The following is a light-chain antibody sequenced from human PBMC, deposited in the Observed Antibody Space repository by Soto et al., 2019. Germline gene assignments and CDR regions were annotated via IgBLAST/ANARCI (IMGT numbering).Light chain of an antibody. CDR1: QFVSSTY. J-gene: IGKJ4*01. CDR2: GAS. CDR3: QQYDISHFT. V-gene: IGKV3-20*01. Sequence: VLTQSPRTLSLSPGVRAPLSCRASQFVSSTYLACYQHRPGQAPRLIIYGASSRATGIPDRFSGGGSETGFALTTSRLEYEDSGVYYCQQYDISHFTVGGGTNVEI.